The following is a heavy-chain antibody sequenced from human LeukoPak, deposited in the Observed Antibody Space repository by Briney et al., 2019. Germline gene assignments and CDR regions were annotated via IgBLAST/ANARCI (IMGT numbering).Heavy chain of an antibody. D-gene: IGHD1-26*01. V-gene: IGHV3-53*01. CDR1: GFNFSSYA. CDR2: IYSGGST. J-gene: IGHJ5*02. CDR3: ARVGSVGANFDP. Sequence: PGGSLRLSCAASGFNFSSYAMSWVRQAPGKGLEWVSIIYSGGSTYYADSVKGRFTISRDNSKNTLYLQMNSLRAEDTAVYYCARVGSVGANFDPWGQGTLVTVSS.